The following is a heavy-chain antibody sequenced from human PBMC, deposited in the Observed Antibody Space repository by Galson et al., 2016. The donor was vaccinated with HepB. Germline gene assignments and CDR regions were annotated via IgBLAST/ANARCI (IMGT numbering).Heavy chain of an antibody. J-gene: IGHJ4*02. Sequence: SLRLSCAASGFTFKIYGDHWVRQAPGKGLEWVATIWSDENNRYYGDSVKGRFSISRDNSKNTAYLQMNSLRVEDTAVYYCAKGDLLTGSTWGYYLDYWGQGTLVSVSS. D-gene: IGHD3-9*01. CDR3: AKGDLLTGSTWGYYLDY. CDR2: IWSDENNR. V-gene: IGHV3-33*03. CDR1: GFTFKIYG.